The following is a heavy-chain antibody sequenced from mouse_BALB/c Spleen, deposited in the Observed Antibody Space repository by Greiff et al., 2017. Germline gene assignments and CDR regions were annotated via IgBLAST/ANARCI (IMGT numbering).Heavy chain of an antibody. D-gene: IGHD4-1*02. Sequence: EVQRVESGGGLVQPGGSRKLSCAASGFTFSSFGMHWVRQAPEKGLEWVAYISSGSSTIYYADTVKGRFTISRDNPKNTLFLQMTSLRSEDTAMYYCARASSPTGHDYWGQGTTLTVSS. CDR1: GFTFSSFG. CDR2: ISSGSSTI. V-gene: IGHV5-17*02. J-gene: IGHJ2*01. CDR3: ARASSPTGHDY.